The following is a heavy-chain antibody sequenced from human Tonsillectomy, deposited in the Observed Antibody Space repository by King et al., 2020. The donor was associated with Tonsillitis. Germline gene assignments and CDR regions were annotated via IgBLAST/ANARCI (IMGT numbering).Heavy chain of an antibody. CDR3: ARRQGGRGQSWERDAWEI. J-gene: IGHJ3*02. D-gene: IGHD1-26*01. CDR1: GFTFSSYR. Sequence: VPLVSSGGGLVQPGGSLRLSCAASGFTFSSYRLNWVRQAPGKGLEWVSSISSSSNYIYYADSVKGRFTLSRDNAKNSLYLQMNSLRAEDTAVYYCARRQGGRGQSWERDAWEIWGQGTMGTGS. CDR2: ISSSSNYI. V-gene: IGHV3-21*01.